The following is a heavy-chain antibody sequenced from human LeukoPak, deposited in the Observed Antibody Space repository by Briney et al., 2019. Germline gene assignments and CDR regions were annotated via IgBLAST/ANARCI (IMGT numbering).Heavy chain of an antibody. J-gene: IGHJ2*01. CDR2: INKDGNNL. Sequence: GGSLRLSCAPSGFTFSSQWMPWVRQATGKGPVGVTSINKDGNNLYCVDSVKGRFTITRDNAKTALSLQVSSLRAQDTAVYYGTRGGAASSWYWFFWGGGTLLSLS. D-gene: IGHD6-13*01. CDR3: TRGGAASSWYWFF. V-gene: IGHV3-7*01. CDR1: GFTFSSQW.